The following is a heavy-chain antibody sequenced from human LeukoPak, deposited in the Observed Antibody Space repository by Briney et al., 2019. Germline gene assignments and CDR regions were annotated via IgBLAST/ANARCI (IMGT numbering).Heavy chain of an antibody. J-gene: IGHJ4*02. Sequence: SETLSLNCAVSGGSISSGGYYWSWIRQPPGKGLEWIGYIYYSGSTYYNPSLKSRVTISVDTSKNQFSLKLSSVTAADTAVYYCARGRAYYDSSGYYFPPSVDFDYWGQGTLVTVSS. CDR1: GGSISSGGYY. CDR2: IYYSGST. V-gene: IGHV4-30-4*01. D-gene: IGHD3-22*01. CDR3: ARGRAYYDSSGYYFPPSVDFDY.